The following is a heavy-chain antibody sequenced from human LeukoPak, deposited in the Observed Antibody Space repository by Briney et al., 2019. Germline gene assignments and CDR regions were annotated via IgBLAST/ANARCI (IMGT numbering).Heavy chain of an antibody. V-gene: IGHV3-30-3*01. CDR1: GFTFRSYG. CDR3: GRENYGDYYFDY. D-gene: IGHD4-17*01. CDR2: ISYDGSNK. J-gene: IGHJ4*02. Sequence: GGSLRLSCAASGFTFRSYGMHWVRQAPGKGLEWAADISYDGSNKYYADSVKGRFTISRDNSKNTLYLQMNSLRAEDTAVYYCGRENYGDYYFDYWGQGTLVTVSS.